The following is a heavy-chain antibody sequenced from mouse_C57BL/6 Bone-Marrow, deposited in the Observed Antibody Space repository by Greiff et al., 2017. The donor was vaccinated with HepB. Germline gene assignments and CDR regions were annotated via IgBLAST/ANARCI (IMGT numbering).Heavy chain of an antibody. V-gene: IGHV5-12*01. CDR2: ISNGGGST. Sequence: EVKLMESGGGLVQPGGSLKLSCAASGFTFSDYYMYWVRQTPEKRLEWVAYISNGGGSTYYPDTVKGRFTISRDNAKNTLYLQMSRLKSEDTAMYYCARHGGYFYAMDYCGQGTSVTVSS. CDR1: GFTFSDYY. J-gene: IGHJ4*01. CDR3: ARHGGYFYAMDY. D-gene: IGHD2-3*01.